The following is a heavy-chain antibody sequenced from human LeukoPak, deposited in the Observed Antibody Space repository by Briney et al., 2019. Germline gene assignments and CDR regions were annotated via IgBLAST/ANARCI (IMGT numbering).Heavy chain of an antibody. CDR2: ISGGGDAT. J-gene: IGHJ4*02. V-gene: IGHV3-23*01. CDR1: DFSFITYA. D-gene: IGHD3-10*01. CDR3: ARDSSMLRGPLVIYYFDF. Sequence: GGSLRLSCAASDFSFITYAMSWVRQAPGKGLEWVSTISGGGDATYYADSVKGRFTISRDNCKNTRYLQMNSLRVEDTAVYYCARDSSMLRGPLVIYYFDFWGQGTLVTVSS.